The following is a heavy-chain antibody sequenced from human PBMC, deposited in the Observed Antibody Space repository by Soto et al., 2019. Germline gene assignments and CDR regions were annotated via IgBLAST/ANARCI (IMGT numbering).Heavy chain of an antibody. D-gene: IGHD1-26*01. J-gene: IGHJ5*02. CDR2: ISSGSSTI. V-gene: IGHV3-48*02. CDR3: AKPPSGGYGRWFDP. CDR1: GFTFRDYS. Sequence: EVQLVESGGGLVQPGGSLRLSCATSGFTFRDYSMNWVRQAPGKGLEWVSYISSGSSTIYYADSVKGRFTISRDNAKNSLYLQMNSLRDEDTAVYYCAKPPSGGYGRWFDPWGQGTLVTVSS.